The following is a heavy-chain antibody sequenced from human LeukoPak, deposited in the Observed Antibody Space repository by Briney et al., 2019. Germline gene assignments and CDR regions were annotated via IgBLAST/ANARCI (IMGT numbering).Heavy chain of an antibody. Sequence: QSGGSLRLSCAASGFTFSNYALHWVRQSPGKGLEWVAVISYDGSNKFYADSVRGRFSISRDSSKNTLYLQMNSLRSEDTAVCYCAREVRGNLDYWGQGTLVTVSS. J-gene: IGHJ4*02. CDR1: GFTFSNYA. CDR2: ISYDGSNK. CDR3: AREVRGNLDY. D-gene: IGHD2-15*01. V-gene: IGHV3-30*04.